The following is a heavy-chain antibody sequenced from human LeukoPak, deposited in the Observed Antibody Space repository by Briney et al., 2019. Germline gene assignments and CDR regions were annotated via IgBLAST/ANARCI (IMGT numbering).Heavy chain of an antibody. J-gene: IGHJ5*02. Sequence: APVKVSCKASGYTFTGYYMHWVRQAPGQGLEWMGRINPNSGGTNYAQKFQGRVTTTRDTSISTAYMELSRLRSDDTAVYYCARSDFWSGYYTTYNWFDPWGQGTLVTVSS. CDR1: GYTFTGYY. CDR2: INPNSGGT. V-gene: IGHV1-2*06. CDR3: ARSDFWSGYYTTYNWFDP. D-gene: IGHD3-3*01.